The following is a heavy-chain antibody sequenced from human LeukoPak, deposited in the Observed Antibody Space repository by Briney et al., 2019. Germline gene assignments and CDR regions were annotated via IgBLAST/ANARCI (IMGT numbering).Heavy chain of an antibody. CDR3: ASQVTMGMAGY. Sequence: SVKVSCKASGGTFSSYATSWVRQAPGQGLEWMGRIIPIFGTANYAQKFQGRVTITTDESTSTAYMELSSLRSEDTAVYYCASQVTMGMAGYWGQGTLVTVSS. J-gene: IGHJ4*02. CDR1: GGTFSSYA. CDR2: IIPIFGTA. D-gene: IGHD6-19*01. V-gene: IGHV1-69*05.